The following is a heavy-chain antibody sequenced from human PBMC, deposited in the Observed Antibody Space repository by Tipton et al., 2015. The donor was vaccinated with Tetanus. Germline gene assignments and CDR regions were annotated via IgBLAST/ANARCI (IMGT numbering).Heavy chain of an antibody. CDR2: ITYSRTT. D-gene: IGHD6-6*01. CDR1: GGSLSTSH. V-gene: IGHV4-59*01. J-gene: IGHJ4*02. CDR3: ARALKQLVRVGDY. Sequence: LRLSCTVSGGSLSTSHWAWIRQPPGKGLEWVGKITYSRTTNYNSSLKSRVTISLDTSTSQFSLKLTSATAADTAVYYCARALKQLVRVGDYWGQGTLVTVSS.